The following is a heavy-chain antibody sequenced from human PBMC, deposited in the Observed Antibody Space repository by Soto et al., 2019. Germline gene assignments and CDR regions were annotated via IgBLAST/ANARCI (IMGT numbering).Heavy chain of an antibody. CDR1: GGSVSGVGYY. J-gene: IGHJ4*02. CDR2: ITYSGNT. CDR3: VRGGSCTNGVCSVFDY. Sequence: PSETLSLTCTVSGGSVSGVGYYWSWIRQHPGKGLEWIGYITYSGNTYYNPSLESRVTMSADTSKNQFSLKLSSVTAADTAVYFCVRGGSCTNGVCSVFDYWGQGTLVTVSS. V-gene: IGHV4-31*02. D-gene: IGHD2-8*01.